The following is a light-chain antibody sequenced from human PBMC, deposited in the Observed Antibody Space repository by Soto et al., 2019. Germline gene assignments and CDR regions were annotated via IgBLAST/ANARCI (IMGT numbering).Light chain of an antibody. V-gene: IGLV1-40*01. CDR3: QSYDSSLSVHVV. CDR2: GNS. CDR1: SSNIGAGYD. Sequence: QSVLTQPPSMSGAPGQRVTISCTGSSSNIGAGYDVHWYQQLPGTAPKLLIYGNSNRPSGVPDRFSGSKSGTSASLAITGLQADDEADYYCQSYDSSLSVHVVFGGGTKVTGL. J-gene: IGLJ2*01.